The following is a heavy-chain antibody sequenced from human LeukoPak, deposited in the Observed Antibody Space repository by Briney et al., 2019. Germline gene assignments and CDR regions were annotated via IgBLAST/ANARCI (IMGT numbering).Heavy chain of an antibody. J-gene: IGHJ4*02. D-gene: IGHD1-26*01. CDR3: VREATGYSFADY. CDR2: LNGDNT. CDR1: GFTFSNFA. V-gene: IGHV3-23*01. Sequence: TGGSLRLSCAAYGFTFSNFAMSWIRQAPGKGLEWVSALNGDNTYYADSVKGRFTVSRDNSKNTLYLQMNSLTAEDTAVYYCVREATGYSFADYWGQGTLVSVSS.